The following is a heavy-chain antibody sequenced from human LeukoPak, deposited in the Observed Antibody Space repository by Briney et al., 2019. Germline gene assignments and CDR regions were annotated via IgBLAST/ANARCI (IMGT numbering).Heavy chain of an antibody. D-gene: IGHD6-19*01. J-gene: IGHJ5*02. CDR2: IYYSGST. CDR3: ARYYLQWLARSTNWFDP. Sequence: PSETLSLTCTVSGGSISSSSYYWGWIRQPPGKGLEWIGSIYYSGSTNYNPSLKSRVTISVDTSKNQFSLKLSSVTAADTAVYYCARYYLQWLARSTNWFDPWGQGTLVTVSS. CDR1: GGSISSSSYY. V-gene: IGHV4-39*07.